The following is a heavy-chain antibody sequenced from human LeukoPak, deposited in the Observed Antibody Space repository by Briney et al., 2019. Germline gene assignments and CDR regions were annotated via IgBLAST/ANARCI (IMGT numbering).Heavy chain of an antibody. CDR2: ISSSSSYI. CDR1: GFAFSSYS. V-gene: IGHV3-21*01. D-gene: IGHD3-16*01. J-gene: IGHJ5*02. Sequence: GGSLRLSCAASGFAFSSYSMNWVRQAPGKGLEWVSSISSSSSYIYYADSVKGRFTISRDNAKNSLYLQMNSLRAEDTAVYYCARGFGSNWFDPWGQGTLVTVSS. CDR3: ARGFGSNWFDP.